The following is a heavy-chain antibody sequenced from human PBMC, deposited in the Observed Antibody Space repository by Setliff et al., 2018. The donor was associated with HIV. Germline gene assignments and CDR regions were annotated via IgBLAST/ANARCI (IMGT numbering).Heavy chain of an antibody. CDR3: ARHDGGGWYVRVLATSFDY. CDR2: LFYNGNT. V-gene: IGHV4-39*01. D-gene: IGHD6-19*01. J-gene: IGHJ4*02. Sequence: WVRQPPGKGLELIGNLFYNGNTYYNPSLKSRVTISVDTSKNQFSLKLSSVTAADTAVYYCARHDGGGWYVRVLATSFDYWGQGTLVTVSS.